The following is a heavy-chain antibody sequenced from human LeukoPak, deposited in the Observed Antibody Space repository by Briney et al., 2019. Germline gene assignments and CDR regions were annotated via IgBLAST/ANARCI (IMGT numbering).Heavy chain of an antibody. D-gene: IGHD3-10*01. Sequence: SETLSLTCAVYGGSFSGYYWSWIRQPPGKGLEWIGEINHSGSTNYNPSLKSQVTISVDTSKNQFSLKLSSVTAADTAVYYCARGLSPRINMVRGVRPPFRGVFDYWGQGTLVTVSS. CDR2: INHSGST. CDR3: ARGLSPRINMVRGVRPPFRGVFDY. CDR1: GGSFSGYY. J-gene: IGHJ4*02. V-gene: IGHV4-34*01.